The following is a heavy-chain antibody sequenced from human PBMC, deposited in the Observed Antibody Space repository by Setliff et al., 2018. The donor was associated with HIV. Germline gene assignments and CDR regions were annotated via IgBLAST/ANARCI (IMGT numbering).Heavy chain of an antibody. V-gene: IGHV3-7*01. CDR1: EFSFRTYW. D-gene: IGHD3-9*01. CDR3: VREGEYFDTIGHYLVRRFFDL. J-gene: IGHJ3*01. Sequence: GGSLRLSCAASEFSFRTYWMSWVRQAPGKGLEWVANMKYDGTEIYYVDAVKGRFTISRDNAKKSVFLHMNSLRGEDTAVYYCVREGEYFDTIGHYLVRRFFDLWGQGTMVTVSS. CDR2: MKYDGTEI.